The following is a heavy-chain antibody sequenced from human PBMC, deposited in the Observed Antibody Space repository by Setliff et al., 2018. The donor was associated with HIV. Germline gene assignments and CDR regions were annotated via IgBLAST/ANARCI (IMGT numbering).Heavy chain of an antibody. J-gene: IGHJ4*02. V-gene: IGHV5-51*01. D-gene: IGHD3-9*01. CDR2: ISPDDSDS. Sequence: GESLKISCKGSGYDFTYNWIAWVLKMPGKGLEWIGIISPDDSDSRYSPSFQGQVTISADKSISTAYLQWSSLKASDTAMYYCASGRKKNYDLFTGYYRILGVDFDYWGQGTLVTVSS. CDR1: GYDFTYNW. CDR3: ASGRKKNYDLFTGYYRILGVDFDY.